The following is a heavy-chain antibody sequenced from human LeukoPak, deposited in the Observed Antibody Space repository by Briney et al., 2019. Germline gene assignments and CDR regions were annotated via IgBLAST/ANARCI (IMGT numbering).Heavy chain of an antibody. CDR2: LSDSGTT. D-gene: IGHD2-2*01. Sequence: SETLSLTCSVSGYSISSGYYWGWIRQPPGKGLEWIGSLSDSGTTSYNPSLKSRVTISVDTSKNQFSLNLYSVTAGDTAVYYCARPAVASLGWWGQGTLVTVSS. V-gene: IGHV4-38-2*02. CDR1: GYSISSGYY. CDR3: ARPAVASLGW. J-gene: IGHJ4*02.